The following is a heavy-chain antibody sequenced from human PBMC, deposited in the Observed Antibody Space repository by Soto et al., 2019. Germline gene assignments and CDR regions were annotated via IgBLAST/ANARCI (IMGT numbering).Heavy chain of an antibody. CDR1: GFTFSSYA. Sequence: PGGSLRLSCAASGFTFSSYAMSWVRQAPGKGLEWVSAVSGSGGSTYYADSVKGRFTISRDNSKNTLYLQMNSLRAEDTAVYYCAKGEESGWGGYCTNGVCYSWAFDIWGQGTMVTVSS. CDR3: AKGEESGWGGYCTNGVCYSWAFDI. V-gene: IGHV3-23*01. CDR2: VSGSGGST. J-gene: IGHJ3*02. D-gene: IGHD2-8*01.